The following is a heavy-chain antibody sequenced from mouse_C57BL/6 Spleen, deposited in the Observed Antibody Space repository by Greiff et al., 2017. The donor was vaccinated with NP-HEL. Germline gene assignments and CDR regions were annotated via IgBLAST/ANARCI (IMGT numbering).Heavy chain of an antibody. J-gene: IGHJ1*03. D-gene: IGHD1-1*01. Sequence: EVQLQQSGGGLVQPGGSMKLSCAASGFTFSDAWMDWVRQSPEKGLEWVAEIRNKANNHATYYAESVKGRFTISRDDSKSSVYLQMNSLRAEDTGIYYCTRPGDYGSSYRYFDVWGTGTTVTVSS. V-gene: IGHV6-6*01. CDR1: GFTFSDAW. CDR2: IRNKANNHAT. CDR3: TRPGDYGSSYRYFDV.